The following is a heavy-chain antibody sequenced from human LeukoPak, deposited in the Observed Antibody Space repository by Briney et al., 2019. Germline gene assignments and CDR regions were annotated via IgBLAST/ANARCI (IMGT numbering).Heavy chain of an antibody. J-gene: IGHJ4*02. CDR1: GFPFSSHG. CDR3: AKDGAWLRFDD. Sequence: GGTLRLSCAGSGFPFSSHGMNWVRQALGKGLEWVSGISPGGPTYYADSVKGRFSISRDDSKNTFYLQMINLRAEDTAVYYCAKDGAWLRFDDWGQGILVTVSS. CDR2: ISPGGPT. V-gene: IGHV3-23*01. D-gene: IGHD5-12*01.